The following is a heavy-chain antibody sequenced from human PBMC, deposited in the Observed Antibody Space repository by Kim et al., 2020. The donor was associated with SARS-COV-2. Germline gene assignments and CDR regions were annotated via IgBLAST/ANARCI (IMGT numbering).Heavy chain of an antibody. Sequence: GGSLRLSCAASGFTVSSNYMSWVRQAPGKGLEWVSVIYSGGSTYYADSVKGTFTISRDNSKNTLYLQMNSLRAEDTAVYYCARGRYCSSTSCYRGFDYWGQGTLVTVSS. CDR3: ARGRYCSSTSCYRGFDY. CDR2: IYSGGST. V-gene: IGHV3-66*01. D-gene: IGHD2-2*02. CDR1: GFTVSSNY. J-gene: IGHJ4*02.